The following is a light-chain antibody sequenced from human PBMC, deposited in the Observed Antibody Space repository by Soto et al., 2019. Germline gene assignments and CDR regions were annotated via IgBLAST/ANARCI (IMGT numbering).Light chain of an antibody. CDR3: CSYAGSSTFAYV. Sequence: QSVLTQPASVSGSPGQSITISCTGTSSDVGSYNLVSWYQQHPGKAPKLMIYEVSKRPSGVSNLFSGSKSGNTASLTISWLQAEDEADYYCCSYAGSSTFAYVFGTGTKVTVL. CDR2: EVS. J-gene: IGLJ1*01. CDR1: SSDVGSYNL. V-gene: IGLV2-23*02.